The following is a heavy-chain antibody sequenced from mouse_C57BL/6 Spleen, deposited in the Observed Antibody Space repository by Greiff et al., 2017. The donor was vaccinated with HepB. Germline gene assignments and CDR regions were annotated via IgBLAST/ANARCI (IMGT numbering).Heavy chain of an antibody. J-gene: IGHJ3*01. V-gene: IGHV1-85*01. CDR3: ARHDYDGFAD. CDR2: IYPSDGGT. Sequence: VKLQESGPELVKPGASVKLSCKASGYTFTSYDINWVKQRPGQGLEWIGCIYPSDGGTKYNEKFKGKATLTVDTYSSTAYMELHSLTSEDSAVYFCARHDYDGFADWGKGTLVTVSA. CDR1: GYTFTSYD. D-gene: IGHD2-4*01.